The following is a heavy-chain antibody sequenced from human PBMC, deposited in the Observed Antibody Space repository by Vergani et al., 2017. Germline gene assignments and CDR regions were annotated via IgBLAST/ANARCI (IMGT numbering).Heavy chain of an antibody. J-gene: IGHJ6*02. D-gene: IGHD3-3*01. CDR1: GGTFSSYA. Sequence: QVQLVQSGAEVKKPGSSVKVSCKASGGTFSSYAISWVRQAPGQGLEWMGGIIPIFGTANYAQKVQGSVTITADESTSTAYMALSSLRSEDTAVYYCASRDITIFGVVIIRGYYYYGMDVWGQGTTVTVSS. CDR2: IIPIFGTA. V-gene: IGHV1-69*01. CDR3: ASRDITIFGVVIIRGYYYYGMDV.